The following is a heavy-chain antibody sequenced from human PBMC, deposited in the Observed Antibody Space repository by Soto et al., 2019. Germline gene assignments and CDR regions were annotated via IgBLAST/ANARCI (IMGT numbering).Heavy chain of an antibody. Sequence: QVQLQESGPGLVKPSETLSLTCTVSGGSISSYYWSWIRQPPGKGLEWIGYIYYSGSTNYNPSLKSRVTISVDTSKNQFSLKLSSVTAADTAVYYCARHHGVYGRKYYFDYWGQGTLVTVSS. D-gene: IGHD4-17*01. CDR3: ARHHGVYGRKYYFDY. J-gene: IGHJ4*02. CDR2: IYYSGST. CDR1: GGSISSYY. V-gene: IGHV4-59*08.